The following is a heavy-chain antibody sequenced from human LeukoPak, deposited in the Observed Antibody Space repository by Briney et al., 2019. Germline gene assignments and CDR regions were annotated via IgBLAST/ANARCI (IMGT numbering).Heavy chain of an antibody. Sequence: PSETLSLTCAVYGGSFSGYYWSWIRQPPGKGLEWIGEINHSGSTNYNPSLKSRVTISVDTSKNQFSLKLSSVTAADTAVYYCARGRGRTDSYWGQGTLVTVSS. J-gene: IGHJ4*02. V-gene: IGHV4-34*01. CDR3: ARGRGRTDSY. CDR2: INHSGST. CDR1: GGSFSGYY. D-gene: IGHD1/OR15-1a*01.